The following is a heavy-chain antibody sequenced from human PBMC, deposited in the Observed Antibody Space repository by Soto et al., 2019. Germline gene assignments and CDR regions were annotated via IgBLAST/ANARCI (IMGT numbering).Heavy chain of an antibody. CDR2: ISAYNGNT. Sequence: QAQLVQSGAEVRKPGASVKVSCMASGFTFTSYGISWVRQAPGQGLEWMGWISAYNGNTNYAQKLQGRVTMTTDTSTSTAYMELRSLRSDDTAVYYCARDPPPRPTEGGKLRSSAFDIWGQGTMVTVSS. D-gene: IGHD2-15*01. CDR3: ARDPPPRPTEGGKLRSSAFDI. J-gene: IGHJ3*02. CDR1: GFTFTSYG. V-gene: IGHV1-18*04.